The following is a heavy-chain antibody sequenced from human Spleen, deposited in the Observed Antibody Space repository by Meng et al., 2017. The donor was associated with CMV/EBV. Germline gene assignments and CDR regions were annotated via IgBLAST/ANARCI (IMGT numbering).Heavy chain of an antibody. CDR1: PFSSYD. CDR2: ISSSSSYI. CDR3: ARGWDIVLVPAAIVLDL. V-gene: IGHV3-21*01. Sequence: PFSSYDMNWVLQPPAGGLEWVSAISSSSSYIYYAESVKCRFTISRDNAKTSLYLQMNSLRAEDTAVYYCARGWDIVLVPAAIVLDLWGRGTLVTVSS. D-gene: IGHD2-2*02. J-gene: IGHJ2*01.